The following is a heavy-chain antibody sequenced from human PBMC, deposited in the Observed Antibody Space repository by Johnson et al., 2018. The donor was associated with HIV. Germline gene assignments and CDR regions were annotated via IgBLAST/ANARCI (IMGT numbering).Heavy chain of an antibody. Sequence: VQLVESGGGVVQPGRSPRLACAASGFTFSSYPMHWVRQAPGKGLEWVSAISGSGGSTYYADSVKGRFTISRDNSKNTLFLQMNSLRADDTAVYYCAKSQDRSAYDYDFDLWGQGTMVTVSS. J-gene: IGHJ3*01. CDR3: AKSQDRSAYDYDFDL. CDR2: ISGSGGST. CDR1: GFTFSSYP. V-gene: IGHV3-23*04. D-gene: IGHD5-12*01.